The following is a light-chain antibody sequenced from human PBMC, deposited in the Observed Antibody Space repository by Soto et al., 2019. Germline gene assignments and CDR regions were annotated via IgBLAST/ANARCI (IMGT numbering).Light chain of an antibody. CDR1: QNISNY. Sequence: DIQITQSPSSLSASVGDRVTITCRATQNISNYLNWYQQKPGKAPQVLIYAASSLQSGVPSRFSGSGSGTDFTLTISSMQPEDFANYYCQQSYSTPLTFGGGTKVDIK. V-gene: IGKV1-39*01. CDR3: QQSYSTPLT. CDR2: AAS. J-gene: IGKJ4*01.